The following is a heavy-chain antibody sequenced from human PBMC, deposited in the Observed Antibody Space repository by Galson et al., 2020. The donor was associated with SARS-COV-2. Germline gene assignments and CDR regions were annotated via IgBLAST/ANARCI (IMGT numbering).Heavy chain of an antibody. V-gene: IGHV2-5*02. CDR3: ARLPTATYAMDV. J-gene: IGHJ6*02. Sequence: SGPTLVKPTQTLTLTCAFSGFSLSTPAVGVGWIRQSPGKALEWLGIIYWDNDKRYRPSLRGRLTITKDTSKNQVVLTMTNMDPVDTGTYYCARLPTATYAMDVWGQGTTVTVSS. CDR2: IYWDNDK. D-gene: IGHD1-26*01. CDR1: GFSLSTPAVG.